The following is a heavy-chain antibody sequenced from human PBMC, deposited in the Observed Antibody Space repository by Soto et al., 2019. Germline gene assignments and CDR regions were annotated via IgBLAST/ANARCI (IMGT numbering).Heavy chain of an antibody. CDR3: ASAPIVVVPAAIDYYFDY. CDR1: GGTFSSYA. CDR2: IIPIFGTA. D-gene: IGHD2-2*02. Sequence: QVQLVQSGAEVKKPGSSVKVSCKASGGTFSSYAISWVRQAPGQGLEWMGGIIPIFGTANYAQKFQGRATITADKSTSTAYMELSSLRSEDTAVYYCASAPIVVVPAAIDYYFDYWGQGTLVTVSS. J-gene: IGHJ4*02. V-gene: IGHV1-69*06.